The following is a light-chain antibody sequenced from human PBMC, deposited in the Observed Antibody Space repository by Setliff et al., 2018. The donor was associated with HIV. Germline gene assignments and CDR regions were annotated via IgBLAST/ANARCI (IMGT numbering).Light chain of an antibody. J-gene: IGLJ1*01. CDR1: RSNIGAGFD. Sequence: QSALTQPPSVSGAPGQRVTISCTGSRSNIGAGFDVHWFQRLPGTAPKVVIYGDNYRPSGVPDRISGSKSGTSASLAITGLQAEDEADYYCQSYDSSLRGYVFGTGTKVIVL. CDR3: QSYDSSLRGYV. V-gene: IGLV1-40*01. CDR2: GDN.